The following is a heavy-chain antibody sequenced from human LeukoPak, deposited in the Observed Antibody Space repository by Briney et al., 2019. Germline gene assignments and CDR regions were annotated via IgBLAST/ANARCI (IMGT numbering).Heavy chain of an antibody. V-gene: IGHV1-18*01. CDR1: GYTFTSYD. J-gene: IGHJ5*02. CDR3: ARDLRTSVAGNWFDP. Sequence: ASVKVSCKASGYTFTSYDISWVRQAPGQGLGWMRLISVYNGNTNNAQQFQRGVTMTTDTSTSTAYMELRSLRSDDTAVYYCARDLRTSVAGNWFDPWGQGTLVTVSS. CDR2: ISVYNGNT. D-gene: IGHD6-19*01.